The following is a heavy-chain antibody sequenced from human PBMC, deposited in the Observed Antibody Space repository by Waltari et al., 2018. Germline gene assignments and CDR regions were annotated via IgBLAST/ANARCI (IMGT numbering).Heavy chain of an antibody. V-gene: IGHV3-7*01. CDR3: VRHGFWNFDF. J-gene: IGHJ4*02. Sequence: EVQLVESGGGLVQPGGSLRLSCAGSGFTFRGNWMAWVRQAPGKGLEWVANIKEDGSKMNYGGSVEGRFTISRDNAKNSLYLQMNSLGAEDTALYYCVRHGFWNFDFWGQGTLVTVSS. D-gene: IGHD3-3*01. CDR2: IKEDGSKM. CDR1: GFTFRGNW.